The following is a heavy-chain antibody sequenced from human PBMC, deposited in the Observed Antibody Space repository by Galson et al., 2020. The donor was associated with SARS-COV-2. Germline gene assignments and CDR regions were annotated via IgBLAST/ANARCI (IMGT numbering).Heavy chain of an antibody. CDR1: GYSFTSYW. J-gene: IGHJ5*02. CDR3: ARHGSDFFGGGGFDP. D-gene: IGHD3-3*01. V-gene: IGHV5-51*01. CDR2: IYPGDSDT. Sequence: KIGESLKISCKGSGYSFTSYWIGWVRQMPGKGLEWMGIIYPGDSDTRYSPSFQGQVTISADKSISTAYLQWSSLKASDTAMYYCARHGSDFFGGGGFDPWGQGTLVTVSS.